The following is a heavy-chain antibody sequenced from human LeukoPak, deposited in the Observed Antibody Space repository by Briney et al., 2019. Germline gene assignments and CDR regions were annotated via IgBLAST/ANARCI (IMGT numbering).Heavy chain of an antibody. CDR3: AKGEWIDV. J-gene: IGHJ6*02. CDR2: IRVSGGST. CDR1: GFTFSSYA. V-gene: IGHV3-23*01. Sequence: GGSLRLSCAASGFTFSSYAMTWVRQAPGEGLEWVSVIRVSGGSTYYADSVKGRFTISRDISKSTLYLQMNSLRVEDTAIYYCAKGEWIDVWGQGATVTVSS. D-gene: IGHD5-12*01.